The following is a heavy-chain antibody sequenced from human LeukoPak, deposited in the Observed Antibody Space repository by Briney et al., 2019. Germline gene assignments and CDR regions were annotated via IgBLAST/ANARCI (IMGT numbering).Heavy chain of an antibody. D-gene: IGHD3-3*01. CDR1: GGSISSYY. J-gene: IGHJ3*02. V-gene: IGHV4-4*07. Sequence: SETLSLTCTVSGGSISSYYWSWIRQPAGKGLKWIGRIYTSGSTNYNPSLKSRVTMSVDTSKNQFSLKLSSVTAADTAVYYCARDVTITIFGVVKPDAFDIWGQGTMVTVSS. CDR3: ARDVTITIFGVVKPDAFDI. CDR2: IYTSGST.